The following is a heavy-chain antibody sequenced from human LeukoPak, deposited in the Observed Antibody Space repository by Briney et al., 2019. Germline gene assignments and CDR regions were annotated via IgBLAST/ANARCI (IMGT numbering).Heavy chain of an antibody. J-gene: IGHJ4*02. V-gene: IGHV1-8*01. CDR3: ARVTGSIHY. D-gene: IGHD1-26*01. Sequence: ASVKVSCTASGYTFTSYNINWVRQATGQGREWMGWINFNSRNTAYAQNFPGRLTLTRDTSINTAYMELSSIRSEDTAGYYCARVTGSIHYWGQGTLVTVSS. CDR1: GYTFTSYN. CDR2: INFNSRNT.